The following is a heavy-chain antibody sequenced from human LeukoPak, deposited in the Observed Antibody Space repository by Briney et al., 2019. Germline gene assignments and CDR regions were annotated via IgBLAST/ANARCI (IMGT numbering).Heavy chain of an antibody. CDR2: ISSDGTNK. CDR3: AKDGRRVGVNEWVY. Sequence: GRSLRLSCVASGFTFRSYAMHWVRQAPGKGLEWVIVISSDGTNKYYADSVKGRFTISRDNSKNTLYLQMNSLRAEDTAVYYCAKDGRRVGVNEWVYWGQGTLVTVSS. D-gene: IGHD1-26*01. J-gene: IGHJ4*02. V-gene: IGHV3-30-3*02. CDR1: GFTFRSYA.